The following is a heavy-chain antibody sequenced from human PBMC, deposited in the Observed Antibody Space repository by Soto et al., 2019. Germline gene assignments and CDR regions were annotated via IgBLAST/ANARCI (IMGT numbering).Heavy chain of an antibody. D-gene: IGHD6-13*01. V-gene: IGHV4-34*01. CDR1: GGSFSGYY. CDR2: INHSGST. CDR3: ASTRFSSWPSYYFDY. Sequence: SETLSLTCAVYGGSFSGYYWSWIRQPPGKGLECIGEINHSGSTNYNPSLKSRVTISVDTSKNQFSLKLSSVTAADTAVYYCASTRFSSWPSYYFDYWGQGTLVTVSS. J-gene: IGHJ4*02.